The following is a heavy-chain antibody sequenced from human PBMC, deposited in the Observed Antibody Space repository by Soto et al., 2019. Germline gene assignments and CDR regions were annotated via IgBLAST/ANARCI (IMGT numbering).Heavy chain of an antibody. Sequence: QVQLVESGGGVVQPGRSLRLSCAASGFTFSSYAMHWVRQAPGKGLEWVAVISYDGSNKYYADSVKGRFTISRDNSKNTRYLQMNSLRAEDTAVYYCAREGDYGDYPGDFDYWGQGTMVTVSS. D-gene: IGHD4-17*01. J-gene: IGHJ4*02. V-gene: IGHV3-30-3*01. CDR3: AREGDYGDYPGDFDY. CDR1: GFTFSSYA. CDR2: ISYDGSNK.